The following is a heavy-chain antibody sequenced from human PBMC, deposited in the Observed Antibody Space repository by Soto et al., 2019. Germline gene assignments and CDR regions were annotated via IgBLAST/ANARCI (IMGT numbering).Heavy chain of an antibody. CDR1: GGSFSGYY. CDR2: INHSGST. D-gene: IGHD3-3*01. Sequence: SETLSLTCAVYGGSFSGYYWSWIRQPPGKGLEWIGEINHSGSTNYNPSLKGRVTISVDTSKNQFSLKLSSVTAADTAVYYCARGRYDFWSDKNWFDPWGQGTLVTVSS. V-gene: IGHV4-34*01. CDR3: ARGRYDFWSDKNWFDP. J-gene: IGHJ5*02.